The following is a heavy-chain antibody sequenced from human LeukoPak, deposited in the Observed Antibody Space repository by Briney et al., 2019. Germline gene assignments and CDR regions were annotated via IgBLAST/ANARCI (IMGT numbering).Heavy chain of an antibody. V-gene: IGHV1-2*04. CDR1: GYTFTGYY. CDR3: ARVGIKWELLRRAFDI. J-gene: IGHJ3*02. CDR2: INPNSGGT. Sequence: GASVKVSCKASGYTFTGYYMHWVRQAPGQGLEWMGWINPNSGGTNYAQKFQGWVTMTRDTSISTAYMELSRLRSDDTAVYYCARVGIKWELLRRAFDIWGQGTMVTVSS. D-gene: IGHD1-26*01.